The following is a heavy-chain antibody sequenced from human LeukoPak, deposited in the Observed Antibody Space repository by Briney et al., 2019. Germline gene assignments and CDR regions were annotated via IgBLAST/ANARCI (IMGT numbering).Heavy chain of an antibody. Sequence: SETLSLTCTVSGGSISSYYWSWIRQPAGKGPEWIGRIYTSGSTNYNPSLKSRVTMSVDTSKNQFSLKLSSVTAADTAVYYCARDIHYYDSSGYYPFDYWGQGTLVTVSS. J-gene: IGHJ4*02. CDR3: ARDIHYYDSSGYYPFDY. CDR2: IYTSGST. D-gene: IGHD3-22*01. CDR1: GGSISSYY. V-gene: IGHV4-4*07.